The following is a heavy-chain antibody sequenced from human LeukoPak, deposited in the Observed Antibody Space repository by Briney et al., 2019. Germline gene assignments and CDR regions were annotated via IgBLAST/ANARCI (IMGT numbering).Heavy chain of an antibody. D-gene: IGHD7-27*01. CDR1: GGSISSSSYY. Sequence: PSETLSLTCTVSGGSISSSSYYWSWIRQPAGKGLEWIGRIYTSGSTNYNPSLKSRVTISVDTSKNQFSLKLSSVTAADTAVYYCARDGVFPNWGFDYWGQGTLVTVSS. CDR3: ARDGVFPNWGFDY. J-gene: IGHJ4*02. V-gene: IGHV4-61*02. CDR2: IYTSGST.